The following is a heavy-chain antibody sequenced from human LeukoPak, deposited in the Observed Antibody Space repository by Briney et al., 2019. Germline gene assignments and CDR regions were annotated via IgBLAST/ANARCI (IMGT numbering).Heavy chain of an antibody. Sequence: SETLSLTCTVSGDSISSYYWTWIRQPPGKGLEWIGYIFYTVATNYNPSLKSRVTISVDTSKNQFSLELTSVTAADTAVYYCARARTAFNYWGQGTLATVSS. V-gene: IGHV4-59*01. J-gene: IGHJ1*01. CDR3: ARARTAFNY. D-gene: IGHD5-18*01. CDR2: IFYTVAT. CDR1: GDSISSYY.